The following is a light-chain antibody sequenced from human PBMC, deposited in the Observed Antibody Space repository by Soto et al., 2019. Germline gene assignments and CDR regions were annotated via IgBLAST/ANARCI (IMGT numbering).Light chain of an antibody. CDR1: QGISNY. J-gene: IGKJ3*01. V-gene: IGKV1-27*01. CDR2: AAS. Sequence: DIQMTQAPTSLSASVGDRVTITCRASQGISNYEAWYQQIPGKAPKLLIYAASTLQSGVPSRFSGSGYGTDFTLTINGLQPEDVATYSCQKYRSVPVFGPGTKVEIK. CDR3: QKYRSVPV.